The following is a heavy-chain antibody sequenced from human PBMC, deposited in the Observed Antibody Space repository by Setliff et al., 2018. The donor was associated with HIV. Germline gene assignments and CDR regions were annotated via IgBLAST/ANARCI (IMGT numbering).Heavy chain of an antibody. CDR1: GYTFTSYG. J-gene: IGHJ4*02. CDR2: ISDYNGNT. D-gene: IGHD3-22*01. Sequence: GASVKVSCKASGYTFTSYGISWVRQAPGQGLEWMGWISDYNGNTNYAQKLQGRVTMTTDTSTSTAYMELRSLRSDDTAVYYCARGGVYYYDSSGWSMDYWGQGTLVTVSS. V-gene: IGHV1-18*01. CDR3: ARGGVYYYDSSGWSMDY.